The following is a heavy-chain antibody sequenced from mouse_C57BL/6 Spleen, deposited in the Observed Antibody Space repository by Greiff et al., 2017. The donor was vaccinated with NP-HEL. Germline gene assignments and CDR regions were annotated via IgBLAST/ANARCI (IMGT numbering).Heavy chain of an antibody. V-gene: IGHV1-80*01. CDR2: IYPGDGDT. CDR3: ARSVLLRSFDY. Sequence: QVQLQQSGAELVKPGASVKISCKASGYAFSSYWMNWVKQRPGKGLEWIGQIYPGDGDTNYNGKFKGKATLTADKSSSTAYMQLSSLTSEDSAVYFCARSVLLRSFDYWGQGTTLTVSS. D-gene: IGHD1-1*01. CDR1: GYAFSSYW. J-gene: IGHJ2*01.